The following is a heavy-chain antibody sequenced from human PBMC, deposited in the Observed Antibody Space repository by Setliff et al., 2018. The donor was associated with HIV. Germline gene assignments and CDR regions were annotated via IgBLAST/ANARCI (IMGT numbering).Heavy chain of an antibody. V-gene: IGHV4-4*07. Sequence: PSETLSLTCTVSGGSISSYYWSWIRQPAGKGLEWIGHVYTTGGTNYNPSLESRVTMSIDTSQNQFSLKLTSVTATDTAVYYCARPTNIDTLYYGSQSFYMYYYGMDVWGQGTTVTVSS. CDR3: ARPTNIDTLYYGSQSFYMYYYGMDV. J-gene: IGHJ6*02. CDR1: GGSISSYY. CDR2: VYTTGGT. D-gene: IGHD3-10*01.